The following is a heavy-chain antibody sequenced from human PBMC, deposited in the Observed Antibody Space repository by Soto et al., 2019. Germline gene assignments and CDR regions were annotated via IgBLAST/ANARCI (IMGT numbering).Heavy chain of an antibody. Sequence: QVQLVQSGAEVKKPGSSVKVSCKASGGSFSNYAITWVRQAPGQGLEWMGGITPIFGIVNYAQKFQGRVTITADESTSTAYMELSSLTSEDTAVYYCARGGQVERQYSFHYWGQGTLVTISS. CDR2: ITPIFGIV. J-gene: IGHJ4*02. CDR1: GGSFSNYA. V-gene: IGHV1-69*01. CDR3: ARGGQVERQYSFHY. D-gene: IGHD1-1*01.